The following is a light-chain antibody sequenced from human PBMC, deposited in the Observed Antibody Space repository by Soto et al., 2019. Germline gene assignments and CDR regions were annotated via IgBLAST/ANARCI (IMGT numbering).Light chain of an antibody. Sequence: EIVMTQSPATLSVSPGERATLSCRAGQNIHTNLACYQQKPGQAPRLLFYGASTGATGPPARFSGSGSGTDFTLTISSLEPEDFAVYYCQQRSNWPPITFGQGTRLEIK. V-gene: IGKV3-15*01. CDR3: QQRSNWPPIT. CDR1: QNIHTN. CDR2: GAS. J-gene: IGKJ5*01.